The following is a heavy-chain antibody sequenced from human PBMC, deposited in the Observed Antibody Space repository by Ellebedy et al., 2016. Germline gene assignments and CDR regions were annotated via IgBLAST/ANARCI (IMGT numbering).Heavy chain of an antibody. D-gene: IGHD3-10*01. CDR2: VNTFSGNT. V-gene: IGHV1-18*04. Sequence: ASVKVSXXASGYTFTTFSITWVRQVPGQGLEWMGFVNTFSGNTKFAQKFQGRVSMTTDSSTHTAYMDLRSLRSDDTAMYYCAKTSGWGYGENWGQGTLVPLSS. J-gene: IGHJ4*02. CDR3: AKTSGWGYGEN. CDR1: GYTFTTFS.